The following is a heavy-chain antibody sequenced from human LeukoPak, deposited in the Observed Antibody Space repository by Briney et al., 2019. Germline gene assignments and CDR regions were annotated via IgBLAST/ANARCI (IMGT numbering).Heavy chain of an antibody. Sequence: SETLSLTCTVSGGSISSSSYYWGWIRQPPGKGLEWIGNIYHSGSTYYNPSLKSRVTISVDTSKNQFSLKLSSVTAADTAVYYCGTLPAEYYYGMDVWGQGTTGTVSS. D-gene: IGHD2-2*01. CDR1: GGSISSSSYY. CDR3: GTLPAEYYYGMDV. J-gene: IGHJ6*02. V-gene: IGHV4-39*07. CDR2: IYHSGST.